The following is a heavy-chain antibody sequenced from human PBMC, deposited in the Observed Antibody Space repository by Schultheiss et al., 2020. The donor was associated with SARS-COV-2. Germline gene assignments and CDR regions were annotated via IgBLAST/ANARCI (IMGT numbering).Heavy chain of an antibody. V-gene: IGHV3-64*04. J-gene: IGHJ4*02. CDR2: ISRNGGST. Sequence: GGSLRLSCAASGFTFSDYYMSWVRQAPGKGLEYVSGISRNGGSTFYADSVKGRFTISRDNAKNSLYLQMNSLRAEDTAVYYCARDLAISRSHFDYWGQGTLVTVSS. CDR3: ARDLAISRSHFDY. CDR1: GFTFSDYY. D-gene: IGHD3-16*01.